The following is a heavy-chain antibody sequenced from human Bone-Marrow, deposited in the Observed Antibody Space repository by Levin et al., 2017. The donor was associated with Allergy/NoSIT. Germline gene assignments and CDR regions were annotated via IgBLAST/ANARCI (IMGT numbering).Heavy chain of an antibody. CDR3: ARGSYSFDY. CDR2: ITASGETT. Sequence: GESLKISCAASGITFNNNAMTWVRQAPGKGLEWVSSITASGETTYYAESVKGRCTISRDNSKNTLYLQMNSLRAEDTAIYYCARGSYSFDYWGQGTLVTVSS. D-gene: IGHD1-26*01. CDR1: GITFNNNA. J-gene: IGHJ4*02. V-gene: IGHV3-23*01.